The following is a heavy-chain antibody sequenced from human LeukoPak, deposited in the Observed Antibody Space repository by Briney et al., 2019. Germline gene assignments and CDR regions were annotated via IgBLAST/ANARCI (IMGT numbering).Heavy chain of an antibody. V-gene: IGHV5-51*01. CDR3: ARLPGYCSGGSCYFDY. J-gene: IGHJ4*02. CDR1: GYSFTSYW. CDR2: IYPGDSDT. Sequence: GESLKISCKGSGYSFTSYWIGWVRQVPGKGLEWMGIIYPGDSDTIYSPSFQGQVTISADKSISTAYLQCSSLKASDTAMYYCARLPGYCSGGSCYFDYWGQGTLVTVSS. D-gene: IGHD2-15*01.